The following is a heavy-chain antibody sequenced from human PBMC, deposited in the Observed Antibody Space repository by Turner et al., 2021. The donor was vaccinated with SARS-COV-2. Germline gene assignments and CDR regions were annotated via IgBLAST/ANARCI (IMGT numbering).Heavy chain of an antibody. J-gene: IGHJ2*01. CDR3: ARETSDYSDYGVGWYLDL. D-gene: IGHD4-17*01. CDR1: GFPFCTSV. Sequence: EEQLVASAGGLVQPGGSLRLSCAASGFPFCTSVMHWVRQPIGKGLEWVSAIGRGGDTYYPGSVEGRFNISRDNAKNSLFLQMNSLRPGETAVYYCARETSDYSDYGVGWYLDLWGRGTLVTVSS. CDR2: IGRGGDT. V-gene: IGHV3-13*01.